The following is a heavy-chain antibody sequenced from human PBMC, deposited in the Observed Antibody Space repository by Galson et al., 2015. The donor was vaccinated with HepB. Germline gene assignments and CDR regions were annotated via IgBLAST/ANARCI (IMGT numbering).Heavy chain of an antibody. D-gene: IGHD2-21*01. V-gene: IGHV3-23*01. Sequence: SLRLSCAASGLTFRNYAMSWVRQAPGKGLEWVSVISGGAGIKDYADSVKGRFTISRDNSKNTLYLQMNSLRAEDTAVYFCAKDRVGVFGGARDAFDVWGLGTMVTVSS. CDR3: AKDRVGVFGGARDAFDV. J-gene: IGHJ3*01. CDR1: GLTFRNYA. CDR2: ISGGAGIK.